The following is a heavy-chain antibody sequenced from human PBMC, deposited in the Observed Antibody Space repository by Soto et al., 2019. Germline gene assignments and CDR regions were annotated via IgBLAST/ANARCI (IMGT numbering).Heavy chain of an antibody. Sequence: PGESLTIKCRCSGYSFTRYWIGWVRQMPGKGLEWMGIIYPGDSDTRYSPSFQGQVTISADKSISTAYLQWSSLKASDTAMYYCARSARVGLLLFDYWGQGTLVTVSS. V-gene: IGHV5-51*01. J-gene: IGHJ4*02. CDR2: IYPGDSDT. CDR1: GYSFTRYW. D-gene: IGHD2-21*02. CDR3: ARSARVGLLLFDY.